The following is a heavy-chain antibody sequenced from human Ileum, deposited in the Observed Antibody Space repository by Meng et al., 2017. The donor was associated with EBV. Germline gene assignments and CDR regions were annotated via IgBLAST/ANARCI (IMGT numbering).Heavy chain of an antibody. J-gene: IGHJ4*02. CDR2: IYHGGTT. Sequence: QVQLQESGPGLVRPSGTLSLTLAVSGGSISGSNWWSWVRQPPGKGLEWIGEIYHGGTTNYNPSLKSRVTMSVDKSKNQFSLKLSSVTAADTAVYYCSTYLYGGDEHYFDYGGQGTLVTVSS. D-gene: IGHD4-23*01. CDR1: GGSISGSNW. CDR3: STYLYGGDEHYFDY. V-gene: IGHV4-4*02.